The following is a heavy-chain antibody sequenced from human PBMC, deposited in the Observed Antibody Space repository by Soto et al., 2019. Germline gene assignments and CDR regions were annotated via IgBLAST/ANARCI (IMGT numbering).Heavy chain of an antibody. Sequence: GGSLILSFAASGFTFSDYYMRWIRQAPGKGLEWLSYSSSNSIYTSYAESLKGRFSISTDIAKDSLYMQMNSLRDENTPVYYCTRVLYSSGWNNYYDSMGVWRQGTTVTV. CDR2: SSSNSIYT. CDR3: TRVLYSSGWNNYYDSMGV. CDR1: GFTFSDYY. J-gene: IGHJ6*02. D-gene: IGHD6-19*01. V-gene: IGHV3-11*06.